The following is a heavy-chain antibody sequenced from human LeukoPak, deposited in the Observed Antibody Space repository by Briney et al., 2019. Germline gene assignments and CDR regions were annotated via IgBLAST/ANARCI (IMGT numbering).Heavy chain of an antibody. V-gene: IGHV3-48*03. D-gene: IGHD2-15*01. CDR2: IRNSGTTI. CDR3: AGGTRDPTGYCSGGRCSPTYEV. J-gene: IGHJ4*02. CDR1: GFPFSDYE. Sequence: PGGSLRLSCVASGFPFSDYEMNWVRQAPGKGLEWISYIRNSGTTIYYADSVKGRFTISRDNAKNSLYLQMNSLRAEDTAVYYCAGGTRDPTGYCSGGRCSPTYEVWGQGTLVSVSS.